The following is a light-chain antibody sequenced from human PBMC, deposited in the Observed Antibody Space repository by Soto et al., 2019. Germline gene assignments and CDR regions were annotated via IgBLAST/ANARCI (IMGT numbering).Light chain of an antibody. CDR2: NNN. CDR3: AAWDDSLNCPV. CDR1: SSNIGSNT. Sequence: QSVLTQPPSASGTPGQRFTISCSGSSSNIGSNTVNSYQQLPATAPNLLIYNNNHRPSGVPDRFSGSKSGTSASLAISGLQSEDEADYYCAAWDDSLNCPVFGGGTQLTVL. V-gene: IGLV1-44*01. J-gene: IGLJ7*01.